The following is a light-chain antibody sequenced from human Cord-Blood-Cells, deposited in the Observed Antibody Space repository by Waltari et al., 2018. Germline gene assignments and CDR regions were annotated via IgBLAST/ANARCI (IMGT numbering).Light chain of an antibody. J-gene: IGKJ1*01. V-gene: IGKV3-11*01. CDR2: DAS. CDR3: QQRSNWPPT. CDR1: QSVSSY. Sequence: EFVLTQSPATLFLSPGARATLSCRASQSVSSYLAWYQQKPGQAPRLLIYDASNRATGIPARFSGSGSGTDFTLTISSLEPEDFAVYYCQQRSNWPPTFGQGTKVEIK.